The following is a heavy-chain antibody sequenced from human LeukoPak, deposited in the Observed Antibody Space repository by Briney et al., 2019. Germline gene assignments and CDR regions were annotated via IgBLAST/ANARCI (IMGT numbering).Heavy chain of an antibody. V-gene: IGHV3-64D*06. D-gene: IGHD6-6*01. CDR2: ISSNGATT. Sequence: PGGSLRLSCSASGLTFNRFYLHWVRQAPGKGLKFVSHISSNGATTYYADSVKGRFTISRDNSKNTLYPQMSSLRADDTAVYYCVKDRSIAAPNNDFFDSWGQGALVTVSS. CDR3: VKDRSIAAPNNDFFDS. CDR1: GLTFNRFY. J-gene: IGHJ4*02.